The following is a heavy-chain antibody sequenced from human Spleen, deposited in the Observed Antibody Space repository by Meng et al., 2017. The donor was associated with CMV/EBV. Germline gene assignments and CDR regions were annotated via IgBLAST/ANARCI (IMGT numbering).Heavy chain of an antibody. CDR3: ARVRGASKKNYGMDV. CDR1: GFTFSNYW. Sequence: GGSLRLSCEASGFTFSNYWMSWVRQAPGKGLEWVANIKQDESETYYVDSVKGRFTISRDNAKNSLFLLINSLRAEDTAVYYCARVRGASKKNYGMDVWGQGTTVTVSS. CDR2: IKQDESET. J-gene: IGHJ6*02. V-gene: IGHV3-7*01.